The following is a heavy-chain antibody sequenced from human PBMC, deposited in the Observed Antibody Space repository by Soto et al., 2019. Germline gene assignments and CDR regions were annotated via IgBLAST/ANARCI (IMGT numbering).Heavy chain of an antibody. D-gene: IGHD3-9*01. CDR1: GGSFSGYY. CDR3: ARPKGTGYGYXQH. V-gene: IGHV4-34*01. J-gene: IGHJ1*01. CDR2: INHSGST. Sequence: PSETLSLTCAAYGGSFSGYYWSWIRQPPGKGLEWIGEINHSGSTNYNPSLKSRVTISVDTSKNQFSLKLSSVTAADTAVYYCARPKGTGYGYXQHWGQGTLVTVS.